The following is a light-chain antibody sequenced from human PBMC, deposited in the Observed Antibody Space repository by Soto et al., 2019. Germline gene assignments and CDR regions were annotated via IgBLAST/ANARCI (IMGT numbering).Light chain of an antibody. CDR1: QSVSSSN. J-gene: IGKJ2*01. V-gene: IGKV3-20*01. CDR3: QQYGSSPMYT. Sequence: EIVLTQSPGTLYLSPGERGTLSCRASQSVSSSNLAWYQQKPGQAPRLLIYGTSSRATGIPDRFSGSGSGTDFTLTISRLEPEDFALYYCQQYGSSPMYTFGQGTKVDIK. CDR2: GTS.